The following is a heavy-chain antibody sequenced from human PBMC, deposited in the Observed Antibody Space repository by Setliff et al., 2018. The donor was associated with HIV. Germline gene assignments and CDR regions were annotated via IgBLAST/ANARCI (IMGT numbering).Heavy chain of an antibody. J-gene: IGHJ4*02. Sequence: SETLSLTCAVYGGSFSGHYWSWIRQPPGKVLEWIGEINHSGDTNYNPSLKSRVTISADTSKNQFSLKLSSVTAADTAVYYCARLGVAGSRVNWGQGTLVTVSS. CDR2: INHSGDT. D-gene: IGHD6-19*01. CDR3: ARLGVAGSRVN. V-gene: IGHV4-34*01. CDR1: GGSFSGHY.